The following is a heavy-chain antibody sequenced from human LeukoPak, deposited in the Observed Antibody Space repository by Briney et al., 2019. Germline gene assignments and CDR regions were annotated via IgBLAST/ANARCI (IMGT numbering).Heavy chain of an antibody. V-gene: IGHV3-74*01. J-gene: IGHJ3*02. Sequence: GGSLRLSCAASGFTFSTYDMHWVRQAPGKGLVWVSRINSDGSSTSYADSVKGRFTISRDNAKNTLYLQMNSLRAEDTAVYYCAKDRQWLPSGAFDIWGQGTMVTVSS. CDR1: GFTFSTYD. D-gene: IGHD6-19*01. CDR3: AKDRQWLPSGAFDI. CDR2: INSDGSST.